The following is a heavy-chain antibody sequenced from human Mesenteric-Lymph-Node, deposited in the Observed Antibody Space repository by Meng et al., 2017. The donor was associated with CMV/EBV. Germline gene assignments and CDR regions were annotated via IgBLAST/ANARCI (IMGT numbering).Heavy chain of an antibody. CDR3: KTDLNWVAF. Sequence: GGSLRLSCAASGFIFSSKWMTWVRQAPGEGLEGLANISPDGSERYYADTVKGRFTISRDNAKDSVFLQMNSLKVEDTDLYYCKTDLNWVAFWGQGPLVTFSS. V-gene: IGHV3-7*01. J-gene: IGHJ4*02. CDR1: GFIFSSKW. CDR2: ISPDGSER. D-gene: IGHD7-27*01.